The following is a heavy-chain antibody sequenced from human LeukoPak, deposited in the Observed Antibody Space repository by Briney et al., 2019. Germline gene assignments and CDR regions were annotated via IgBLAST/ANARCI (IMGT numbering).Heavy chain of an antibody. CDR3: ARDLRRFYKPEIDS. Sequence: PGGSLRLSCAASGFTFSDYYMSWIRQAPGKGLEWISYISGSSSYTKYADSVKGRFTISRDNAKNSLFLEMNSLRADNTAIYYCARDLRRFYKPEIDSWGQGTLVTVSS. CDR1: GFTFSDYY. V-gene: IGHV3-11*05. J-gene: IGHJ4*02. D-gene: IGHD5-24*01. CDR2: ISGSSSYT.